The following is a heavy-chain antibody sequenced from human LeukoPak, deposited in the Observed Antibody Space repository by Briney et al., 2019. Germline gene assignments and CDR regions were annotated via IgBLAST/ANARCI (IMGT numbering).Heavy chain of an antibody. CDR3: ARINDYYYGMDV. CDR2: IYYSGST. J-gene: IGHJ6*02. CDR1: GGSISSYY. V-gene: IGHV4-59*08. Sequence: PSETLSLTCTVSGGSISSYYWSWIRQPPGKGLEWIGYIYYSGSTNYNPSLKSRVTISVDTSKNQFSLKLTSVTAADTALYYCARINDYYYGMDVWGQGTTVTVSS.